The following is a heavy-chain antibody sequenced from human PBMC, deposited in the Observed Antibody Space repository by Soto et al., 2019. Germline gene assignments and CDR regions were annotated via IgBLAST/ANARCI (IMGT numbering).Heavy chain of an antibody. CDR3: ATAPDFWSGYYDY. CDR1: GGSISSYY. Sequence: TSETLSLTCTVSGGSISSYYWSWIRQPPGKGLEWIGYIYYSGSTNYNPSLKSRVTISVDTSKNQFSLKLSSVTAADTAVYHCATAPDFWSGYYDYWGQGTLVTVSS. D-gene: IGHD3-3*01. J-gene: IGHJ4*02. V-gene: IGHV4-59*01. CDR2: IYYSGST.